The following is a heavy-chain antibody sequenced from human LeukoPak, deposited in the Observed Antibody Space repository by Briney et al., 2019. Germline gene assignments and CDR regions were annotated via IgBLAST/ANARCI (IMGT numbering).Heavy chain of an antibody. D-gene: IGHD2-15*01. CDR2: SSGSGSGGGT. J-gene: IGHJ3*02. Sequence: PGGSLRLSCVASGFTFSNDGMNWVRLAPGKVLEWVSSSSGSGSGGGTYYAYSVTGRFNISRDSSKNTLFLYMNSLRVEDTAVYYCAKGTTGHCNGATCYPFDMWGQGTVVTVSS. V-gene: IGHV3-23*01. CDR1: GFTFSNDG. CDR3: AKGTTGHCNGATCYPFDM.